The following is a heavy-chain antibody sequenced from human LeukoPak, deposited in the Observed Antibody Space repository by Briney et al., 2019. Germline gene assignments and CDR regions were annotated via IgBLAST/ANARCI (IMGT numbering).Heavy chain of an antibody. CDR3: ARDYDFWSGYRFFDY. CDR1: GGSISSGGYY. Sequence: SETLSLTCTVSGGSISSGGYYWSWIRQPPGKGLEWIGYVYHSGSTYYNPSLKSRVTISVDRSKNQFSLKLSSVTAADTAVYYCARDYDFWSGYRFFDYWGQGTLVTVSS. D-gene: IGHD3-3*01. V-gene: IGHV4-30-2*01. CDR2: VYHSGST. J-gene: IGHJ4*02.